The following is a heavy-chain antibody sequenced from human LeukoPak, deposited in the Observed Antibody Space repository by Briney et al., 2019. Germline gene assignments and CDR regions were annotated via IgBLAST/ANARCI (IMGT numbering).Heavy chain of an antibody. CDR1: GFTFSSYA. CDR3: ARDGVTMDPLYYFDY. V-gene: IGHV3-30-3*01. J-gene: IGHJ4*02. Sequence: PGGSLRLSCAASGFTFSSYAMHWVRQAPGKGLEWVAVISYDGSNKYYADSVKGRFTISRDNSKNTLYLQMNSLRAEDTAVYYCARDGVTMDPLYYFDYWGQGTLVTVSS. D-gene: IGHD3-10*01. CDR2: ISYDGSNK.